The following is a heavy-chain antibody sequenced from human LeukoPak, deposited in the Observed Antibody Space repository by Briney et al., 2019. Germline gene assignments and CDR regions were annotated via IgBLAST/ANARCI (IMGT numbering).Heavy chain of an antibody. CDR2: ISCSGDCT. J-gene: IGHJ5*02. Sequence: GGSLRLSCAASGFTFSSYAVSWVRQAPGKGLEWVSSISCSGDCTYYADSVKGRFTISRENSKNTLFLQENSLRSEHTALFYCAKSATETGKPWFDPWGQGNLVTVSS. CDR3: AKSATETGKPWFDP. V-gene: IGHV3-23*01. D-gene: IGHD1-1*01. CDR1: GFTFSSYA.